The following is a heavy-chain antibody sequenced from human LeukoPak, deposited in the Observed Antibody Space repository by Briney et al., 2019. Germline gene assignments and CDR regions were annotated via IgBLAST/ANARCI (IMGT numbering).Heavy chain of an antibody. CDR2: ISSNGRNT. CDR3: VRTQNPSLYYYYYMDV. Sequence: GGSLRLSCAASGFTFSGYAMHWVRQAPGKGLEYVSGISSNGRNTHYSSSVKGRFTISRDNSTNTLYLQMGSLRPEDMALYYCVRTQNPSLYYYYYMDVWGKGTTVTVSS. J-gene: IGHJ6*03. CDR1: GFTFSGYA. V-gene: IGHV3-64*01. D-gene: IGHD1-14*01.